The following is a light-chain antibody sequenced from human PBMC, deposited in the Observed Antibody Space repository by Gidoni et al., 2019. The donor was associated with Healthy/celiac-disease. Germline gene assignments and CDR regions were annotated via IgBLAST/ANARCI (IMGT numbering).Light chain of an antibody. Sequence: DIEKTQSPSSLSASVGDRVTITCRASQSISSYLNWYQQKPGKAPKLLIYAASSLQSGVPSRFSGSVSGTGFTLTISSLQPEDVATYYCQQGYSTPTFGGGTKVEIK. CDR1: QSISSY. V-gene: IGKV1-39*01. CDR2: AAS. J-gene: IGKJ4*01. CDR3: QQGYSTPT.